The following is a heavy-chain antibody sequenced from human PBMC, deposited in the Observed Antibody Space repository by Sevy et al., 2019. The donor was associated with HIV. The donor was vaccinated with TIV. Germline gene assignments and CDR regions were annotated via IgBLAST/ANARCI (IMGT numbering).Heavy chain of an antibody. CDR3: ARAISYSHDAFDI. CDR2: INPNSGGT. J-gene: IGHJ3*02. V-gene: IGHV1-2*02. D-gene: IGHD2-21*01. Sequence: ASVKVSCKASGYTFTGYYMHWVRQAHGQGLEWMGWINPNSGGTNYAQKFQGRVTMTRDTSISTAYMELSRLRSDDTAVYYCARAISYSHDAFDIWGQGTMVTVSS. CDR1: GYTFTGYY.